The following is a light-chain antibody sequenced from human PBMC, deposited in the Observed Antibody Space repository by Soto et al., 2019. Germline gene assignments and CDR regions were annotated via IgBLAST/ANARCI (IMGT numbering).Light chain of an antibody. J-gene: IGLJ2*01. CDR3: QAWDSSTVV. V-gene: IGLV3-1*01. Sequence: SYELTQPPSVSVSPGQTASITCSGDKLGDKYACWYQQKPGQSPVLVIYQDGKRPSGIPERFSGSNSGNTATLTISGTQAMDEADYYYQAWDSSTVVFGGGTKLTVL. CDR2: QDG. CDR1: KLGDKY.